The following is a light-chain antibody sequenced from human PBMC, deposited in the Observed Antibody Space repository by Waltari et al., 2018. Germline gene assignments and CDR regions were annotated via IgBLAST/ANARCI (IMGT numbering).Light chain of an antibody. V-gene: IGLV2-11*01. J-gene: IGLJ3*02. CDR2: DVS. Sequence: QSALTQPRSVSGSPGQPVTISCTGTSSDVGGYNYAPWYQHPPGKAPKLMIYDVSKRPAGVPDRFSGSKSGNTASLTISGLQAEDEADYYCCSYAGSNSGVFGGGTKLTVL. CDR1: SSDVGGYNY. CDR3: CSYAGSNSGV.